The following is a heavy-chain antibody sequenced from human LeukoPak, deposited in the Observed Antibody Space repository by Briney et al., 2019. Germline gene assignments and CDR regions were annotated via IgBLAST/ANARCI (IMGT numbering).Heavy chain of an antibody. J-gene: IGHJ3*02. CDR1: EFTFSNYA. CDR3: VKGVRMGVTRAFDI. D-gene: IGHD1-26*01. CDR2: STGTGYST. V-gene: IGHV3-23*01. Sequence: PGGSLRLPCAASEFTFSNYAMSWVRQAPGKGLECVSGSTGTGYSTYYADSVKGRFTIHRDNSKNTLYLQMNSRRAEDAAVYYCVKGVRMGVTRAFDIWGQGTMVTVSS.